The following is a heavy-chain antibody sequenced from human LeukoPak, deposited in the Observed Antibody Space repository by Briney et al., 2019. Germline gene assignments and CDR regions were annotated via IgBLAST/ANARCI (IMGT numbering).Heavy chain of an antibody. V-gene: IGHV4-59*05. CDR2: IYYSGST. D-gene: IGHD6-6*01. J-gene: IGHJ4*02. CDR1: GGSISSYY. CDR3: ARKLYLSSSSYHFDY. Sequence: SETLSLTCTVSGGSISSYYWSWIRQPPGKGLEWIGSIYYSGSTYYNPSLKSRVTISVDTSKNQFSLKLSSVTAADTAVYYCARKLYLSSSSYHFDYWGQGTLVTVSS.